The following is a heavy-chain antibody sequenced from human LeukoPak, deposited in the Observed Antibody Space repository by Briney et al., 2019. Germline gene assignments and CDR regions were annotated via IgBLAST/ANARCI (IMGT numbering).Heavy chain of an antibody. CDR2: IYTSGST. CDR3: ARPPYYDFWSGAYDAFDI. J-gene: IGHJ3*02. CDR1: GGSISSYY. V-gene: IGHV4-4*07. D-gene: IGHD3-3*01. Sequence: SETLSLTCTVSGGSISSYYWSWIRQPAGKGLEWIGRIYTSGSTNYNPSLKSRVTMSVDTSKNQFSLKLSSVTAADTAVYYCARPPYYDFWSGAYDAFDIWGQGTMVTVSS.